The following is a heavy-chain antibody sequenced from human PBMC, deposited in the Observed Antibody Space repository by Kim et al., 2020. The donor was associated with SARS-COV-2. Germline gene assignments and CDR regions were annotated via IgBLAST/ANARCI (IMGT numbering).Heavy chain of an antibody. Sequence: ADAVKGRFPISRDNSKNTLYLQMNSLRAEDTAVYYCAKAGVNGYFDAFDIWGQGTMVTVSS. D-gene: IGHD5-12*01. V-gene: IGHV3-23*01. CDR3: AKAGVNGYFDAFDI. J-gene: IGHJ3*02.